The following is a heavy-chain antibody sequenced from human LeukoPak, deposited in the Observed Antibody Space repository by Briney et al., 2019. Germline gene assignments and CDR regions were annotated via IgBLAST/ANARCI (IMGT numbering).Heavy chain of an antibody. CDR1: RYTFTGYY. CDR3: ARSIKMRYCSGGSCFFDAFDI. V-gene: IGHV1-2*02. J-gene: IGHJ3*02. Sequence: ASVKVSCKASRYTFTGYYMHWVRQAPGQGLEWMGWINPNSGGTNYAQKFQGRVTMTRDTSISTAYMELSRLRSDDTAVYYCARSIKMRYCSGGSCFFDAFDIWGQGTMVTVSS. D-gene: IGHD2-15*01. CDR2: INPNSGGT.